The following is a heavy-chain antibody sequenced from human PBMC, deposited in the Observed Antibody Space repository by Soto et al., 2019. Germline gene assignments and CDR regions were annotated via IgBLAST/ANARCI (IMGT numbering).Heavy chain of an antibody. Sequence: SETLSLTCTVSGGSISSSTYYWGWIRQPPGGVLEWIGTLYYSGNTYYNPSLRSRVTLSVDTSQNQFFLELTSVTAADTAVYHCARISSSSQFNRFDPWGQGTLVTVSS. V-gene: IGHV4-39*01. CDR1: GGSISSSTYY. CDR2: LYYSGNT. D-gene: IGHD6-6*01. CDR3: ARISSSSQFNRFDP. J-gene: IGHJ5*02.